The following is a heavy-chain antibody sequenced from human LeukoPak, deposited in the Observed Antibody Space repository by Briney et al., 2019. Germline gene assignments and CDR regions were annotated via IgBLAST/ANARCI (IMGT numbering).Heavy chain of an antibody. D-gene: IGHD3-22*01. J-gene: IGHJ4*02. CDR3: AKARTTYYYDSSAFDY. Sequence: SETLSLTCTVSGGSISSYYWSWIRQPPGKGLEWIGYIYYSGSTNYNPSLKSRVTISVDTSKNQFSLKLSSVTAADTAVYYCAKARTTYYYDSSAFDYWGQGTLVTVSS. CDR2: IYYSGST. V-gene: IGHV4-59*12. CDR1: GGSISSYY.